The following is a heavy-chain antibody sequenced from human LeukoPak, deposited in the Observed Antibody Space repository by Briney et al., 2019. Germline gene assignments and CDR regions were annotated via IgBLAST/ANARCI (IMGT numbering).Heavy chain of an antibody. Sequence: PGGSLRLSCAASGFTFSSYAMSWVRQAPGKGLEWVSGISGSGDSTNYADSVKGRFTISRDNSKNILHLQMNSLRAEDTAVYYCAKVKYGSGSYLGNDYWGQGTLVTVSS. D-gene: IGHD3-10*01. CDR2: ISGSGDST. CDR3: AKVKYGSGSYLGNDY. CDR1: GFTFSSYA. V-gene: IGHV3-23*01. J-gene: IGHJ4*02.